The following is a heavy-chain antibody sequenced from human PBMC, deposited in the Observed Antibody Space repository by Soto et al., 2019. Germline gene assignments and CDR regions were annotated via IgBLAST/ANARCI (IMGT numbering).Heavy chain of an antibody. CDR3: ARDMARTVVPYFDF. CDR1: GGTFSNYV. J-gene: IGHJ4*02. Sequence: ASVKVSCKASGGTFSNYVVNWVRQAPGQGLEWMARIIPISGAANYAQKFQGRVTITADKSTSTSYMELSSLRSEDTAVYYCARDMARTVVPYFDFWGQGTLVTVSS. D-gene: IGHD2-21*01. V-gene: IGHV1-69*06. CDR2: IIPISGAA.